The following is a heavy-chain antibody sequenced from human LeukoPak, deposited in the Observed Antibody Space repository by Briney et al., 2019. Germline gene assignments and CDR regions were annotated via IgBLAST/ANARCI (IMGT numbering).Heavy chain of an antibody. CDR1: GCTVRNYG. V-gene: IGHV3-23*01. CDR3: ASLSTDSGPY. J-gene: IGHJ1*01. CDR2: TIGGGDRK. D-gene: IGHD4-17*01. Sequence: GGSLRLSCAASGCTVRNYGRSWVRQAPGKGLEWVSGTIGGGDRKFYADPVRGPFTISRDNSRNTLYLHMNILRVDDTAVYYCASLSTDSGPYWGQGALVPVSS.